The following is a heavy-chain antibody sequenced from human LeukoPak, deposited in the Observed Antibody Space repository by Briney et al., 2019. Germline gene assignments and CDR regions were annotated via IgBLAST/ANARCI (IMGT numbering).Heavy chain of an antibody. CDR2: IKQDGSEQ. CDR1: GFTFSSYW. J-gene: IGHJ6*02. CDR3: ARDLRCSSTRSYYYYGMDV. D-gene: IGHD2-2*01. Sequence: GGSLRLSCAASGFTFSSYWMSWVRQAPGKGLEWVANIKQDGSEQYYVDSVKGRFTISRDNAKNSLYLQMNSLRAEDTAVYYCARDLRCSSTRSYYYYGMDVQGQGTTVTVSS. V-gene: IGHV3-7*03.